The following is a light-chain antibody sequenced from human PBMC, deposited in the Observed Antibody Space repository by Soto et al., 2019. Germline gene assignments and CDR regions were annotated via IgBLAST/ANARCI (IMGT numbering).Light chain of an antibody. CDR2: GAS. CDR1: QDIRNY. CDR3: QQYISYPCP. V-gene: IGKV1-16*01. Sequence: DIPMTQSPSSLSASVGDTVTITCRASQDIRNYLAWFQQKPGKAPKSLIYGASSLQSGVPLRFRGGGFGAHSTLTISGLRPVVFATYSCQQYISYPCPFGGGTKLESK. J-gene: IGKJ4*02.